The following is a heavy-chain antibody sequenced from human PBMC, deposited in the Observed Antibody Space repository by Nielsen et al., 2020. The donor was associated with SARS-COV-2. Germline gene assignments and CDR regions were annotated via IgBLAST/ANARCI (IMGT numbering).Heavy chain of an antibody. D-gene: IGHD1-1*01. CDR2: INAGNGNT. V-gene: IGHV1-3*01. CDR1: GYTFTSYA. CDR3: AREETTGTTAKFWDAFDI. J-gene: IGHJ3*02. Sequence: ASVKVSCKASGYTFTSYAMHWVRQAPGQRLEWMGWINAGNGNTKYSQKFQGRVTITRDTSASTAYMELSSLRSEDTAVYYCAREETTGTTAKFWDAFDIWGQGTMVTVSS.